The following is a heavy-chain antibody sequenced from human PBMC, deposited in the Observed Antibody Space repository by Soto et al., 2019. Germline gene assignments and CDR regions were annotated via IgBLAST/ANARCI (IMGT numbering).Heavy chain of an antibody. J-gene: IGHJ4*02. CDR2: ISPNGNDK. V-gene: IGHV3-21*06. CDR3: ARPRGNRGYDLIDC. Sequence: QLVESGGGLVKPGGSLRLSCAASGFVFSSYSMNLVRQGPGKGPEWVSSISPNGNDKRYADSGRGRFTISRDNAKNSLYLEMNSLRGEDTDVYYCARPRGNRGYDLIDCWGQGTMVTVSS. CDR1: GFVFSSYS. D-gene: IGHD5-12*01.